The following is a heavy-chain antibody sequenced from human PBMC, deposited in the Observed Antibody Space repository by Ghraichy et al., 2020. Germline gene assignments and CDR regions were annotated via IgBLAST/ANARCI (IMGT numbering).Heavy chain of an antibody. CDR1: GGSFSGYY. CDR2: INHSGST. V-gene: IGHV4-34*01. CDR3: ARRRGYSYGHLDY. D-gene: IGHD5-18*01. J-gene: IGHJ4*02. Sequence: SETLSLTCAVYGGSFSGYYWSWIRQPPGKGLEWIGEINHSGSTNYNPSLKSRVTISVDTSKNQFSLKLSPVTAADTAVYYCARRRGYSYGHLDYWGQGTLVTVSS.